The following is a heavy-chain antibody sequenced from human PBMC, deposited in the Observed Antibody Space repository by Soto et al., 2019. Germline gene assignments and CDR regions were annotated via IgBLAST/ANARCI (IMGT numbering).Heavy chain of an antibody. D-gene: IGHD2-2*01. CDR3: ARDFIYGTSSLFGPGPYYYYYMDV. V-gene: IGHV1-46*03. CDR1: GYTFTSYY. Sequence: ASVKVSCKASGYTFTSYYMHWVRQAPGQGLEWMGIIYPSGGSTSYAQKFQGRVTMTRDTSTSTVYMELSSLRSEDTAVYYCARDFIYGTSSLFGPGPYYYYYMDVWGKGTTVTVSS. J-gene: IGHJ6*03. CDR2: IYPSGGST.